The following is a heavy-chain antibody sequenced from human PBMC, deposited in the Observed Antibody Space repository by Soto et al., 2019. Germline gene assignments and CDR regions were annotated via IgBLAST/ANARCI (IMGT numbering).Heavy chain of an antibody. V-gene: IGHV3-15*01. CDR3: ATDWSTTMNAFDY. CDR2: IKSKSAGGTR. D-gene: IGHD4-17*01. CDR1: GFTFNNAS. Sequence: GGSLRLSCAASGFTFNNASMTWVRQAPGKGLEWVCRIKSKSAGGTREYAAPVKGRFTISRDDSKNTLYLQMNSLKTEATAVYYCATDWSTTMNAFDYWGQGTLVTVSS. J-gene: IGHJ4*02.